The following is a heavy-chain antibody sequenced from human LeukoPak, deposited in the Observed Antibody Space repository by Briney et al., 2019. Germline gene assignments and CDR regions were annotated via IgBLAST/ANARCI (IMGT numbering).Heavy chain of an antibody. Sequence: SETLSLTCAVYGGSFSGYSWTWIRQPPGKGLEWIGEINHSGSTKYNPSLKSRVTISVDTSKNQFSLKLSSVTAADTAVYYCARRVGRYFGERAYYYYYMDVWGKGTTVTISS. CDR3: ARRVGRYFGERAYYYYYMDV. CDR1: GGSFSGYS. J-gene: IGHJ6*03. D-gene: IGHD3-10*01. CDR2: INHSGST. V-gene: IGHV4-34*01.